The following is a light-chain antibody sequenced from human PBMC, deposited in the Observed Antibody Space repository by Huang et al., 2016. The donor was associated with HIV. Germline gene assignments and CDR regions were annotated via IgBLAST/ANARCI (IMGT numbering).Light chain of an antibody. CDR1: QRISSN. CDR3: QHYDTWPPGDT. CDR2: DAS. J-gene: IGKJ2*01. Sequence: EILMAQSPATLSVSPGERATLSCRASQRISSNLAWYQQKPGQAPRLLIYDASTRATGIPARFSGSRSGTEFTLTISSLQSEDSAVYYCQHYDTWPPGDTFGQGTKLEIK. V-gene: IGKV3-15*01.